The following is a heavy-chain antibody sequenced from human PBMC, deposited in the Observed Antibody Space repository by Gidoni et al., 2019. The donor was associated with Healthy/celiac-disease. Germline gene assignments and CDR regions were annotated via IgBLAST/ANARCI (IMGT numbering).Heavy chain of an antibody. Sequence: QVQLVQSGAEVKKPGSSVKVSCKASGGTFSSYAISWVRQAPGQGLEWMGGIIPIFGTANYAQKFQGRVTITADKSTSTAYMELSSLRSEDTAVYYCARSIKLYYDSSGYYDYWGQGTLVTVSS. CDR2: IIPIFGTA. D-gene: IGHD3-22*01. CDR3: ARSIKLYYDSSGYYDY. CDR1: GGTFSSYA. J-gene: IGHJ4*02. V-gene: IGHV1-69*06.